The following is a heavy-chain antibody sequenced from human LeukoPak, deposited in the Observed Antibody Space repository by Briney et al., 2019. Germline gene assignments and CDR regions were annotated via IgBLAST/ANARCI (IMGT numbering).Heavy chain of an antibody. CDR3: AKDRGYSSGWNFDY. Sequence: GGSLRLSCAASGFPFSNYAMSWVRQAPGKGLKWVATVNDNGAATYYADSVKGRFTISRDNSYNTVSLQMNSLRAEDTAVYYCAKDRGYSSGWNFDYWGQGTLVTVSS. D-gene: IGHD6-19*01. J-gene: IGHJ4*02. CDR1: GFPFSNYA. CDR2: VNDNGAAT. V-gene: IGHV3-23*01.